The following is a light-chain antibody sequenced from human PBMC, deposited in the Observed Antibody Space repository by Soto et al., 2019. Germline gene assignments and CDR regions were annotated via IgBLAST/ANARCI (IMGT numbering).Light chain of an antibody. CDR3: QTWGTGIGV. CDR2: LNSDGSH. J-gene: IGLJ2*01. Sequence: QPVLTQSPSASASLGASVKLTCTLSSGHSSYAIAWHQQQPEKGPPYLMKLNSDGSHRKGDGIPDRFSGSSSGAEHYLTMSSLQYEDEAEYYCQTWGTGIGVFGGGTKLTVL. CDR1: SGHSSYA. V-gene: IGLV4-69*01.